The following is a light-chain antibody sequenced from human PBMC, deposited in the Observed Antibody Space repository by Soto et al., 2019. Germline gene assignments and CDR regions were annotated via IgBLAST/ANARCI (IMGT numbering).Light chain of an antibody. CDR1: QSVSSN. V-gene: IGKV3-15*01. J-gene: IGKJ2*01. CDR2: GAS. CDR3: QQYNSWRT. Sequence: EIVMTQSPATLSVSPGERATLSCRASQSVSSNLAWYQQKRGQAPRLLIYGASTRATGIPARFSGSGSGTEFTLTISSLQSEDFAIYYCQQYNSWRTFGQGTKLEIK.